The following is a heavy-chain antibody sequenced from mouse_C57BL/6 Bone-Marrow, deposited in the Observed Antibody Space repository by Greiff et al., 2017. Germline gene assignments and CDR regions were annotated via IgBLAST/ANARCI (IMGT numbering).Heavy chain of an antibody. Sequence: QVQLQQSGPELVKPGASVKISCKASGYTFTDYYINWVKQRPGQGLEWIGWIFPGSGSTYYNEKFKGKATLTVDKSSSTAYMSLSSLTSEDSAVYFCARGVSFWYFDGWGTGTTVTVSS. CDR3: ARGVSFWYFDG. CDR2: IFPGSGST. J-gene: IGHJ1*03. CDR1: GYTFTDYY. V-gene: IGHV1-75*01.